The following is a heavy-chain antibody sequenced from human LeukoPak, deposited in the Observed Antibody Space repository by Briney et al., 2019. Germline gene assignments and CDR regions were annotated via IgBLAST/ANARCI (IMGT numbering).Heavy chain of an antibody. D-gene: IGHD3-22*01. Sequence: ASVKVSCKASGYTFTSYDINWVRQATGQGLEWMGWMNPNSGNTGYAQKFQGRVTMTRNTSISTAYMELSSLRSEDTAVYYCARSLRHSGYYYGGMGNWGQGTLVTVSS. CDR1: GYTFTSYD. V-gene: IGHV1-8*01. J-gene: IGHJ4*02. CDR3: ARSLRHSGYYYGGMGN. CDR2: MNPNSGNT.